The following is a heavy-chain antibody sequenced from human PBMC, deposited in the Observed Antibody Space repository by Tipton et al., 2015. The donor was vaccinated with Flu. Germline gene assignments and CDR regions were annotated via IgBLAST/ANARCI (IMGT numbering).Heavy chain of an antibody. J-gene: IGHJ4*02. CDR1: GGSFSGYY. D-gene: IGHD3-22*01. Sequence: TLSLTCAVYGGSFSGYYWSWIRQPPGKGLEWIGEINHSESTNNTPPLKSRVTIPVNTSKNQFSLKLSPVTAADTAVYYCASGGGYYYDSSGKYRYFDYWGQGTLVTVSS. CDR2: INHSEST. V-gene: IGHV4-34*01. CDR3: ASGGGYYYDSSGKYRYFDY.